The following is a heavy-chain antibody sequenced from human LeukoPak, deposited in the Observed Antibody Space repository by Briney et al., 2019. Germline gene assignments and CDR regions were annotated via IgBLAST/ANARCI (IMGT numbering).Heavy chain of an antibody. CDR2: INHSGST. D-gene: IGHD2/OR15-2a*01. Sequence: PSETLSLTCAVYGGSFSGYYWSWIRQPPGKGLEWIGEINHSGSTNYNPSLKSRITMSVDTSKNQFSLKLSSVTAADTAVYYCAKGGPYLSLDPWGQGTLVTVSS. J-gene: IGHJ5*02. CDR3: AKGGPYLSLDP. V-gene: IGHV4-34*01. CDR1: GGSFSGYY.